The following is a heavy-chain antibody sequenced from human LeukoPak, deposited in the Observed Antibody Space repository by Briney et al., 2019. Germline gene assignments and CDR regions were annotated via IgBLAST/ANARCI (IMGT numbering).Heavy chain of an antibody. CDR1: GGSISSYY. D-gene: IGHD1-26*01. J-gene: IGHJ4*02. CDR2: IYYSGST. Sequence: SETLSLTCTVSGGSISSYYWNWIRQPPGKGLEWIGYIYYSGSTNYNPSLKSRVTISVDTSKNQFSLKLTSVTAADTAVYYCARGVNSGYFDYCGQGTLVTVSS. V-gene: IGHV4-59*01. CDR3: ARGVNSGYFDY.